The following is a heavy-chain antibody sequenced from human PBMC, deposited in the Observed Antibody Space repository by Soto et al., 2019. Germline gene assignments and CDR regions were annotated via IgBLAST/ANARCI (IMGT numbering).Heavy chain of an antibody. D-gene: IGHD4-4*01. V-gene: IGHV4-31*03. Sequence: QVQLQESGPGLVKPSQTLSLTCTVSGGSISSGGYYWSWIRQHPGKGLEWIGYIYYSGSTYYNPSLKSRVTISVDTSKNQYSLKMSSVTAADTAVYYCARGRLHPYYYSGMDVWGQGTTVTV. CDR1: GGSISSGGYY. CDR3: ARGRLHPYYYSGMDV. CDR2: IYYSGST. J-gene: IGHJ6*02.